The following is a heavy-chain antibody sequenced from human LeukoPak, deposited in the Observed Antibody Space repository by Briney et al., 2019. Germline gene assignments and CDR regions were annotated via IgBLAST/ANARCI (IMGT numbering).Heavy chain of an antibody. V-gene: IGHV5-51*01. CDR3: ARRGYSGYSPLDS. CDR1: GHDFTTYW. CDR2: IHPADSEN. J-gene: IGHJ4*02. D-gene: IGHD5-12*01. Sequence: AGESLKISCRSSGHDFTTYWIAWVRPLPGQGLEWMGIIHPADSENRYSPSFQGQVIISADNSISTAYLQWSSLKASDTAMYYCARRGYSGYSPLDSWGQGTLVTVSS.